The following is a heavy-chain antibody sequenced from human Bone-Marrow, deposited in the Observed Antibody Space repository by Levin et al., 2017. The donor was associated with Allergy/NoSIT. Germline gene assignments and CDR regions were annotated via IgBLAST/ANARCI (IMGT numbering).Heavy chain of an antibody. CDR3: ARGYISPNSYGMDF. V-gene: IGHV3-11*01. CDR1: GFTFSDYY. Sequence: MPGGSLRLSCAASGFTFSDYYMTWIRQAPGKGLEWLSYISSDGTTIYYADSVQGRFTTSRDNAKKALYLQMNSLRVEDTALYQCARGYISPNSYGMDFWGQGTTVTVSS. J-gene: IGHJ6*02. D-gene: IGHD5-18*01. CDR2: ISSDGTTI.